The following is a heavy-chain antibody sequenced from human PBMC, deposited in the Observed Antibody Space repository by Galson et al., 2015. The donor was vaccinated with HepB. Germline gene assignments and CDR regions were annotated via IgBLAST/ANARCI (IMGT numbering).Heavy chain of an antibody. CDR1: GFTFSSFA. CDR2: ISCDGSAK. J-gene: IGHJ4*02. V-gene: IGHV3-30*04. CDR3: ARDLQTYGFFDY. D-gene: IGHD4-17*01. Sequence: SLRLSCAASGFTFSSFAMHWVRQAPGKGLEWVAVISCDGSAKYYADSVKGRFTISRDNSKNTLFLQMNSLRAEDTAVYYCARDLQTYGFFDYWGQGTLVTVSS.